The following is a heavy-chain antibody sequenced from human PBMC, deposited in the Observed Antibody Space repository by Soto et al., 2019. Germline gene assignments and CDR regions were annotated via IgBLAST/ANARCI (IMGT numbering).Heavy chain of an antibody. D-gene: IGHD3-22*01. CDR2: ISNDGSNK. Sequence: GGSLRLSCAASGFSFSTYGMHWVRQAPGKGLEWVAFISNDGSNKYYADSVKGRFTISRDNSKNTLYLQMNSLRAEDTAVYYCARYYYDSSGYFDYWGQGTLVTVSS. J-gene: IGHJ4*02. CDR1: GFSFSTYG. CDR3: ARYYYDSSGYFDY. V-gene: IGHV3-30*03.